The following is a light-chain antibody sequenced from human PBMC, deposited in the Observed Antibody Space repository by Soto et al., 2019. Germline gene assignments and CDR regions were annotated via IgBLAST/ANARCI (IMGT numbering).Light chain of an antibody. V-gene: IGKV3-20*01. CDR2: GAS. Sequence: EIVLTQSPGTLSLSPGERVTLSCRASQSVTRSFLAWYQQKPGQASRLLIYGASSRATGIPDRFSGSGSGTDFTLTISRLEPEDFAVYYCHQYGSSPQAFGPGTKVDIK. J-gene: IGKJ3*01. CDR1: QSVTRSF. CDR3: HQYGSSPQA.